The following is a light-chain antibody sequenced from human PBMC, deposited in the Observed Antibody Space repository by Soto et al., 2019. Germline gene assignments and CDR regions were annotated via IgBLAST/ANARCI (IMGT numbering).Light chain of an antibody. CDR1: SSDVGGYAF. J-gene: IGLJ3*02. Sequence: QSALTQPASVSGSPGQSITISCTGTSSDVGGYAFVSWYQQHPGKAPKLMIYEVSNRPSGVSNRFSGSKSGNTASLTISGLQAEDEDDYYCSSYTSSSTWVFGGGTQLTVL. V-gene: IGLV2-14*01. CDR2: EVS. CDR3: SSYTSSSTWV.